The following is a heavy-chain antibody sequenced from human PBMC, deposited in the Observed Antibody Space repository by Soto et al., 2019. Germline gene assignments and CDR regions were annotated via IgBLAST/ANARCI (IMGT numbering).Heavy chain of an antibody. CDR1: GYTFTSYA. J-gene: IGHJ4*02. CDR2: INAGNGNT. CDR3: AREARITMVRGVLDY. V-gene: IGHV1-3*01. Sequence: QVQLVQSGAEVKKPGASVKVSCKASGYTFTSYAMHWVRQAPGQRLEWMGWINAGNGNTKYSQKFQGRVTITRDTSASTAYMELSSLRSEDTAVYYFAREARITMVRGVLDYCGQGTLVTVSS. D-gene: IGHD3-10*01.